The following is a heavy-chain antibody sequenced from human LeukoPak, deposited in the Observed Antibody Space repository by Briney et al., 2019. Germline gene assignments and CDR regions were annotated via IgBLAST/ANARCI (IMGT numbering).Heavy chain of an antibody. V-gene: IGHV1-69*04. D-gene: IGHD3-9*01. J-gene: IGHJ6*02. Sequence: SVKVSCKASGGTFSSYAISWVRRAPGQGLEWMGRIIPILGIANYAQKFQGRVTITADKSTSTAYMELSSLRSEDTAVYYCARDDILTPDYYYYYGMDVWGQGTTVTVSS. CDR3: ARDDILTPDYYYYYGMDV. CDR1: GGTFSSYA. CDR2: IIPILGIA.